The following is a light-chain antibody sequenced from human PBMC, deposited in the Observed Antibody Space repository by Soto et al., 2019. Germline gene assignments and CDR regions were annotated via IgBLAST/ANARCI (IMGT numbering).Light chain of an antibody. V-gene: IGKV3-20*01. CDR2: DAF. CDR1: QSVSRNY. Sequence: EIVLTQSPGTLSLSPGERSTLSFMASQSVSRNYLSWYQQKPGQAPRLLIYDAFTRATGIPDRFSGSGSGTDFTLTISRLEPEDFAVYYCQQYATPPRTFGPGTKVDIK. CDR3: QQYATPPRT. J-gene: IGKJ1*01.